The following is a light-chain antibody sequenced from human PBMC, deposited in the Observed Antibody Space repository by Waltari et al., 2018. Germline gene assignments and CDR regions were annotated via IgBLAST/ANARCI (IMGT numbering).Light chain of an antibody. Sequence: EIVLTQSPGTLSLSPGERVTLFCRASRSVRSSFLAWYQQKPGQAPRLLIYGASTRATAIPDRFSGSGSGTDFTLTISRLEPEDSAVYFCQQYDSSSLTFGGGTKVEIK. CDR3: QQYDSSSLT. CDR2: GAS. V-gene: IGKV3-20*01. J-gene: IGKJ4*01. CDR1: RSVRSSF.